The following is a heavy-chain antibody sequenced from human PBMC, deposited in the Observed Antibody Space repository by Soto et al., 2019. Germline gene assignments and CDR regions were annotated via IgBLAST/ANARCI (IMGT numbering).Heavy chain of an antibody. D-gene: IGHD5-18*01. CDR3: ARMGIQLWYFDY. CDR1: GGSISNYY. CDR2: IYYSGTT. Sequence: SSETLSLTCTVSGGSISNYYWSWIRQPPGKGLEWIGYIYYSGTTNYNPSLKSRVTISVDTSKNQFSLKLSSVTAADTAVYYCARMGIQLWYFDYWGQGALVTVSS. J-gene: IGHJ4*02. V-gene: IGHV4-59*01.